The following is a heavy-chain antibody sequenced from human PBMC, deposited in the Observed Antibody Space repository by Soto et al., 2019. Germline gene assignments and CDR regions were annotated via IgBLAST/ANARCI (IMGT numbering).Heavy chain of an antibody. CDR1: GGSFSGYY. D-gene: IGHD5-12*01. CDR2: INHSGST. Sequence: SETLSLTCAVYGGSFSGYYWSWIRQPPGKGLEWIGEINHSGSTNYNPSLKSRVTISVDTSKNQFSLKLSSVTAADTAVYFCARLEGLATISYYFDFWGPGALVTVSS. J-gene: IGHJ4*02. CDR3: ARLEGLATISYYFDF. V-gene: IGHV4-34*01.